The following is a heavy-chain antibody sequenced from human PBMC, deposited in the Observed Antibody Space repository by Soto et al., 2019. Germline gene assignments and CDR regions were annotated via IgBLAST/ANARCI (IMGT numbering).Heavy chain of an antibody. CDR2: IYSGGST. Sequence: GGSLRLSCSASGFTVSSNYMSWVRQAPGKGLEWVSVIYSGGSTYYADSVKGRFTISRDNSKNTLYLQMNSLRAEDTAVYYCAAAGTSSGYFDYWGQGTLVTVSS. V-gene: IGHV3-53*01. D-gene: IGHD6-13*01. J-gene: IGHJ4*02. CDR3: AAAGTSSGYFDY. CDR1: GFTVSSNY.